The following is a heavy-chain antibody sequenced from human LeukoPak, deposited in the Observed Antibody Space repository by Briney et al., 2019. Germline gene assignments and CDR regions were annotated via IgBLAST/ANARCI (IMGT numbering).Heavy chain of an antibody. Sequence: ASVKVSCKASGYTFTSYGISWVRQAPGQGLEWMGWISAYNGNTNYAQKFQGRVTMTRDTSTSTVYMELSSLRSEDTAVYYCATITLTPETRPDYWGQGTLVTVSS. D-gene: IGHD1-14*01. CDR1: GYTFTSYG. V-gene: IGHV1-18*01. J-gene: IGHJ4*02. CDR2: ISAYNGNT. CDR3: ATITLTPETRPDY.